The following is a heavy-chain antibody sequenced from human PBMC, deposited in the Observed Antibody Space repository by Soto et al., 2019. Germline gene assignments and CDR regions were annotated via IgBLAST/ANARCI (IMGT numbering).Heavy chain of an antibody. CDR2: INSDGSST. V-gene: IGHV3-74*01. D-gene: IGHD3-9*01. Sequence: PGGSLRLSXAASGFTFSSYWMHWVRQAPGKGLVWVSRINSDGSSTSYADSVKGRFTISRDNAKNTLYLQMNSLRAEDTAVYYCARERLSYFDWPLDYWGQGTLVTVSS. CDR3: ARERLSYFDWPLDY. CDR1: GFTFSSYW. J-gene: IGHJ4*02.